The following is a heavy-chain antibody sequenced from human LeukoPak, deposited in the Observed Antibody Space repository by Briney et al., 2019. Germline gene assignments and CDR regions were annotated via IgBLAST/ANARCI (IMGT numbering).Heavy chain of an antibody. CDR3: ARLAAAGQDY. J-gene: IGHJ4*02. CDR1: GFTFSSYS. D-gene: IGHD6-13*01. V-gene: IGHV3-21*01. Sequence: PGGSLRLSCAASGFTFSSYSMNWVRQVPGKGLEWVSSISSSSSYIYYADSVKGRFTISRDNAKNSLYLQMNSLRAEDTAVYYCARLAAAGQDYWGQGTLVTVSS. CDR2: ISSSSSYI.